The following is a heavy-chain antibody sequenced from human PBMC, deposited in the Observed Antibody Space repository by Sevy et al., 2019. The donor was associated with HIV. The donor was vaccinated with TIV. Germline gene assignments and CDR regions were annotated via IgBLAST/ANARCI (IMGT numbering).Heavy chain of an antibody. V-gene: IGHV3-48*02. CDR2: ISSSSGTR. CDR1: TFTFSSYS. CDR3: ASRGYCGGGSCYSGPNDY. D-gene: IGHD2-15*01. Sequence: GGSLRLSCAASTFTFSSYSMHWVRQAPGKGLEWVSYISSSSGTRYYADSVKGRFTISRDNAKNSLFLQMNSLSDEDTAVYYCASRGYCGGGSCYSGPNDYWGQGTLVTVSS. J-gene: IGHJ4*02.